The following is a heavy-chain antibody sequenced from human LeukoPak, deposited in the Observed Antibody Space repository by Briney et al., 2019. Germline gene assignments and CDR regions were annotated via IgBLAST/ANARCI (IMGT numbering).Heavy chain of an antibody. Sequence: GGSLRLSCAASGFTFSDYYMSWIRQAPGKGLEWVSYISSSGSTIYYADSVKGRFTISRDNAKNSLYLQMNSLRAEDTAVYYCARGDTIFGVVISADYYGMDVWGQGTMVTVSS. V-gene: IGHV3-11*01. D-gene: IGHD3-3*01. CDR3: ARGDTIFGVVISADYYGMDV. CDR1: GFTFSDYY. CDR2: ISSSGSTI. J-gene: IGHJ6*02.